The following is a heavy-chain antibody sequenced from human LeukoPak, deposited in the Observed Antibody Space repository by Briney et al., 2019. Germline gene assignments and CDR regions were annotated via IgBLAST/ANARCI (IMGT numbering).Heavy chain of an antibody. CDR3: ARGRNIEMTTMMGGSDY. V-gene: IGHV1-2*02. Sequence: SMKVSCKASGYTFTDYYMHWVRQAPGQGLEWMGWLKTNSGDTNYAQKFQGRVSMTRDTSISTAYMDLSDLRSDDTAVYYCARGRNIEMTTMMGGSDYWGQGTLVT. CDR1: GYTFTDYY. J-gene: IGHJ4*02. D-gene: IGHD5-24*01. CDR2: LKTNSGDT.